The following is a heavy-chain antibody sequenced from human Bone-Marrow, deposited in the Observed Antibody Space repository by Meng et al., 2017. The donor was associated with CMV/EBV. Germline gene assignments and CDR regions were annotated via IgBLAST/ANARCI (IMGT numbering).Heavy chain of an antibody. CDR2: INPNSGGT. Sequence: SVKVSCQAHGYTFTGYYMHWVRQAPGQGLEWMGWINPNSGGTNYAQKFQGRVTMTRDTSISTAYMELSRLRSDDTAVYYCARSIYGGYCSSTSCYNLLDYWGQGTLVTVSS. CDR3: ARSIYGGYCSSTSCYNLLDY. D-gene: IGHD2-2*02. CDR1: GYTFTGYY. J-gene: IGHJ4*02. V-gene: IGHV1-2*02.